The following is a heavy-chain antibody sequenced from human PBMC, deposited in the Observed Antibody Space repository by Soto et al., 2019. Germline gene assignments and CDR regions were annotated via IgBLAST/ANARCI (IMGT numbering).Heavy chain of an antibody. J-gene: IGHJ4*02. CDR1: GGSVSSGSYY. Sequence: SETLSLTCTVSGGSVSSGSYYWSWIRQPPGKGLEWIGYIYYSGSTNYNPSLKSRVTISVDTTKNQFSLKLSSVTAADTAVYYCAREHRNRDDSSGYYYDYWGQGTLVTVSS. CDR3: AREHRNRDDSSGYYYDY. CDR2: IYYSGST. V-gene: IGHV4-61*01. D-gene: IGHD3-22*01.